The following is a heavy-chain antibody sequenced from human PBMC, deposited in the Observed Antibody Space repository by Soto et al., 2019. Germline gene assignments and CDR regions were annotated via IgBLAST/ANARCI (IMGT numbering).Heavy chain of an antibody. J-gene: IGHJ1*01. CDR3: ARDGNYYDSSGYGEIQH. V-gene: IGHV3-30*03. CDR1: GFTFSSYG. D-gene: IGHD3-22*01. CDR2: ISYDGSNK. Sequence: GGSLRLSCAASGFTFSSYGMHWVRQAPGKGLEWVAVISYDGSNKYYADSVKGRFTISRDNSKNTLYLQMNSLRAEDTAVYYCARDGNYYDSSGYGEIQHWGQGTLVTVSS.